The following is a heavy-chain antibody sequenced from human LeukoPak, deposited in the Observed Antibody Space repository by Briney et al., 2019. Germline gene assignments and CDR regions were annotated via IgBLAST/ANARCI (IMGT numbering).Heavy chain of an antibody. CDR1: GGTFSSYA. Sequence: SVKVSCKASGGTFSSYAISWVRQAPGQGLEWTGRIIPIFGTANYAQKFQGRVTITTDESTSTAYMELSSLRSEDTAVYYCARDISTYYYDSSGYYPTDYWGQGTLVTVSS. J-gene: IGHJ4*02. CDR3: ARDISTYYYDSSGYYPTDY. D-gene: IGHD3-22*01. V-gene: IGHV1-69*05. CDR2: IIPIFGTA.